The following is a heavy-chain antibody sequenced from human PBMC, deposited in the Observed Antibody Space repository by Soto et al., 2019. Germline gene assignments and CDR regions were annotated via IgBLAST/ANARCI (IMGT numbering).Heavy chain of an antibody. J-gene: IGHJ4*02. D-gene: IGHD6-13*01. CDR3: AKDQSSSSPPYYFDY. Sequence: GGSLRLSCAASGFTFSSYAMSWVRQAPGKGLEWVSAISGSGGSTYYADSVKGRFTISRDNSKNTPYLQMNSLRAEDTAVYYCAKDQSSSSPPYYFDYWGQGTLVTVSS. CDR1: GFTFSSYA. V-gene: IGHV3-23*01. CDR2: ISGSGGST.